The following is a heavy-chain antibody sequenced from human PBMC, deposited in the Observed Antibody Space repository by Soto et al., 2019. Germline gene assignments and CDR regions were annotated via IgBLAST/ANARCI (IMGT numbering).Heavy chain of an antibody. CDR1: CGSVADSSYY. Sequence: SETLSLTCTVSCGSVADSSYYWGWIRQSPGKGLEWIGSVYYRGRSYSKSSVKSRVTISVDTSKNRFSLSLNSVTASDTAVYFCVSQRTTVPTQACFDYWGPGALVTVSS. J-gene: IGHJ4*02. V-gene: IGHV4-39*01. D-gene: IGHD4-17*01. CDR3: VSQRTTVPTQACFDY. CDR2: VYYRGRS.